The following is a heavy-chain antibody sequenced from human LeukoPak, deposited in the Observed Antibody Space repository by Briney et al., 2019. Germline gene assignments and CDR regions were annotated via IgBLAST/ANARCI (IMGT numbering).Heavy chain of an antibody. V-gene: IGHV3-74*03. CDR2: IDSFGSSA. CDR1: GFSFSSYW. CDR3: ASSTYSGSHWDAFNI. D-gene: IGHD1-26*01. J-gene: IGHJ3*02. Sequence: GGSLRLSCAASGFSFSSYWMHWVRQAPGKGLVWVSRIDSFGSSATYADSVKGRFTVSRDNAKNTLYLQMNSLRAEDAAVYYCASSTYSGSHWDAFNIWGQGTMVTVSS.